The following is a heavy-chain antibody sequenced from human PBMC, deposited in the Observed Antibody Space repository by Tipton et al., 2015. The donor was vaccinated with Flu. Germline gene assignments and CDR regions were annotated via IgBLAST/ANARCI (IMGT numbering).Heavy chain of an antibody. CDR2: IYHSGST. CDR1: GYSIRSSYY. V-gene: IGHV4-38-2*01. J-gene: IGHJ4*02. CDR3: ARHTGDSVRGIIDY. D-gene: IGHD3-10*02. Sequence: TLSLTCVVSGYSIRSSYYWGWVRQPPGKGLDWIGTIYHSGSTYYNPSLKSRVTISVDTSKNQFSLKLSSVTAADTAVYYCARHTGDSVRGIIDYWGQGTLVTVSS.